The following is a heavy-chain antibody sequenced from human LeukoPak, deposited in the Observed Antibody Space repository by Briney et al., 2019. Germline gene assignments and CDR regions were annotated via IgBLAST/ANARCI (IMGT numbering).Heavy chain of an antibody. CDR2: ISSSSSYI. J-gene: IGHJ6*02. CDR1: GFTFSSYS. V-gene: IGHV3-21*01. CDR3: AREWDIVLMVSYGMDV. D-gene: IGHD2-8*01. Sequence: GGFLRLSCAASGFTFSSYSMNWVRQAPGKGLEWVSSISSSSSYIYYADSVKGRFTISRDNAKNSLYLQMNSLRAEDTAVYYCAREWDIVLMVSYGMDVWGQGTTVTVSS.